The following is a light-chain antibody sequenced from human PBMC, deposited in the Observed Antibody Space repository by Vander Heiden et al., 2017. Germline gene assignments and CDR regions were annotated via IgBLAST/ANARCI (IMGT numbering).Light chain of an antibody. Sequence: EIVMTQSPATLSVSPGERATLSCRASQSVSSNLAWYQQKPGQAPRLLIYGASTRATGIPARFSGSGSGTEFTLTISSLQSEDSAVYYCQQYNNWTPTWTFGQGTKVEIK. V-gene: IGKV3-15*01. CDR2: GAS. CDR1: QSVSSN. CDR3: QQYNNWTPTWT. J-gene: IGKJ1*01.